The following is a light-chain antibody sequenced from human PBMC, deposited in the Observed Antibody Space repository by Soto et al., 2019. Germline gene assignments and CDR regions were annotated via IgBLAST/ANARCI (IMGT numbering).Light chain of an antibody. CDR3: QRRYSNNPACT. Sequence: DIEMTQSPSSLSSSVGDRVTITCRASQSISSSLNWYQQKPGKAPKLLIYAASSLQSGVPSRFSGSGSGTDFTVTISSLQPEDVATYDCQRRYSNNPACTFGEGTKVEIK. V-gene: IGKV1-39*01. CDR2: AAS. CDR1: QSISSS. J-gene: IGKJ4*02.